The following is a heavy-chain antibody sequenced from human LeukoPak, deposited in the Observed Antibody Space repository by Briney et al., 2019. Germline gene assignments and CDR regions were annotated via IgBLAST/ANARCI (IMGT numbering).Heavy chain of an antibody. Sequence: PGGSLRLSCTASGFAFSTYFMHWVRQAPGKGLEYVSSIGADGTDIYYANSVDGGFTISRDNSKKTLYLQMGSLRPEDMAIYYCARELPSSGYFDYWGQGTLVTVSS. CDR1: GFAFSTYF. CDR2: IGADGTDI. V-gene: IGHV3-64*01. J-gene: IGHJ4*02. D-gene: IGHD3-22*01. CDR3: ARELPSSGYFDY.